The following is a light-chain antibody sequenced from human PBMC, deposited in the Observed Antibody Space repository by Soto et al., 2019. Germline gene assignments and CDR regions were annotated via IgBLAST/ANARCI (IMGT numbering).Light chain of an antibody. CDR2: WAS. CDR1: QSVLYSSNNKNY. Sequence: DIVMTQSPDSLAVSLGERATINCKSSQSVLYSSNNKNYLAWYQQKPGQPPKLLIYWASIRQSGVPDRFSGSGFGTNFTLTISSLQAEDVAVYYCQQYYITPQTFGQGTKVEIK. V-gene: IGKV4-1*01. J-gene: IGKJ1*01. CDR3: QQYYITPQT.